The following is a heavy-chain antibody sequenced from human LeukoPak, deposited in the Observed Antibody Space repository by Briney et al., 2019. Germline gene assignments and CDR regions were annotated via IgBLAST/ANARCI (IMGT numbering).Heavy chain of an antibody. V-gene: IGHV4-39*07. CDR1: GGSISSSSYY. CDR2: IYYSGST. D-gene: IGHD6-13*01. Sequence: SETLSLTCTVSGGSISSSSYYWGWIRQPPGKGLEWIGSIYYSGSTYYNPSLKSRVTISVDTSKSQFSLKLSSVTAADTAVYYCAAGIAAAGTVFYAFDIWGQGTMVTVSS. J-gene: IGHJ3*02. CDR3: AAGIAAAGTVFYAFDI.